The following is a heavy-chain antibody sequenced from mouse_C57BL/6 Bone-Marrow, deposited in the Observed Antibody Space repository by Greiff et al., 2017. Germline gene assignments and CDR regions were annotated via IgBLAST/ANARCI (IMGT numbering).Heavy chain of an antibody. V-gene: IGHV3-6*01. CDR2: ISYDGSN. J-gene: IGHJ4*01. D-gene: IGHD2-4*01. Sequence: VQLQQSGPGLVKPSQSLSLTCSVTGYSITSGYYWNWIRQFPGNKLEWMGYISYDGSNNYNPSLKNRIPITRDTSKNQFFLKLNSVTTEDTATYYCASSLYCDYEDYYAMDYWGQGTSVIVSS. CDR3: ASSLYCDYEDYYAMDY. CDR1: GYSITSGYY.